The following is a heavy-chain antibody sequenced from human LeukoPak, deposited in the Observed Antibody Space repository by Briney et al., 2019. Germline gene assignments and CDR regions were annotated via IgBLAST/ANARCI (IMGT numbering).Heavy chain of an antibody. D-gene: IGHD2-8*01. CDR2: IYNGGGT. V-gene: IGHV3-66*01. J-gene: IGHJ5*02. CDR3: VRNLRYCSDVVCSP. CDR1: GFSVRSNH. Sequence: GGSLRLSCAASGFSVRSNHMYWVRQAPGKGLEWVSVIYNGGGTYYADSVKGRFTISRDNSKDTVFLQMNSLRAEDTAVYFCVRNLRYCSDVVCSPWGQGTLVTVSS.